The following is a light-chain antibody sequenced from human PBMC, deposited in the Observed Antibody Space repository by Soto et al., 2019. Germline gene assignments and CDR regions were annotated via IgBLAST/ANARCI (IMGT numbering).Light chain of an antibody. J-gene: IGKJ1*01. V-gene: IGKV4-1*01. CDR2: WAS. CDR3: QQYYISPWT. CDR1: PSVLYGSNNQNY. Sequence: IGVTRSPDSLAVSLGESASINCKTSPSVLYGSNNQNYLAWFRQKPGQPPTLLIYWASTRESGVPDRFSGSGSGTDFILTISSLQPEDVATYYCQQYYISPWTFGQGTKV.